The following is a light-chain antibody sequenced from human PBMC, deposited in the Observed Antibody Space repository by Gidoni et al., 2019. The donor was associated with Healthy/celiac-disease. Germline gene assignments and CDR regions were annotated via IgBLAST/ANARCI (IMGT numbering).Light chain of an antibody. CDR3: QQYNSYLIT. V-gene: IGKV1-5*01. Sequence: DIQITQSPSTLSASVGDRVTITCRASQSISSWLAWYQQKPGKAPKLLIYDASSLESGVPSRFSGSGSGTEFTLTISSLQPDDFATYYCQQYNSYLITFGQGTRLEIK. CDR1: QSISSW. J-gene: IGKJ5*01. CDR2: DAS.